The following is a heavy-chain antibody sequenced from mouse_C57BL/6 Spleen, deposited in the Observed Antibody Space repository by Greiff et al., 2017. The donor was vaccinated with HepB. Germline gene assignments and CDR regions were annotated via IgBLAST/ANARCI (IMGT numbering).Heavy chain of an antibody. CDR3: ARRGANWDWYFDV. CDR1: GYSITSGYY. V-gene: IGHV3-6*01. Sequence: ESGPGLVKPSQSLSLTCSVTGYSITSGYYWNWIRQFPGNKLEWMGYISYDGSNNYNPSLKNRISITRDTSKNQLFLTLNSVTTEDTATYYCARRGANWDWYFDVWGTGTTVTVAS. CDR2: ISYDGSN. D-gene: IGHD4-1*01. J-gene: IGHJ1*03.